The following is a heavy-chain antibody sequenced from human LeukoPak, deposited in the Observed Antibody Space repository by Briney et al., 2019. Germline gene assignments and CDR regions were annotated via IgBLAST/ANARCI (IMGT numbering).Heavy chain of an antibody. V-gene: IGHV4-31*03. D-gene: IGHD3-22*01. CDR3: ARGRITMIVVGPMFDP. CDR2: IFYSGST. J-gene: IGHJ5*02. CDR1: AGSISSGGYY. Sequence: SQTLSLTCTVSAGSISSGGYYWSWIRQHPGKGLEWIGYIFYSGSTYYNPSLKSRVTISVDTSKNQFSLKLSSVTAADTAVYYCARGRITMIVVGPMFDPWGQGTLVTVSS.